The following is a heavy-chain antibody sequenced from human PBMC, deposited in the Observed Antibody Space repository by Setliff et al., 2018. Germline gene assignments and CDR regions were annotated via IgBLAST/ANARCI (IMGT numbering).Heavy chain of an antibody. CDR1: GFIFSEYY. CDR3: ARHSGFCSEITCYDMAV. J-gene: IGHJ6*02. V-gene: IGHV4-59*01. CDR2: IFYTGTT. D-gene: IGHD2-15*01. Sequence: GSLRLSCAASGFIFSEYYMNWIRQAPGKGLEWIGYIFYTGTTKYNPSLRSRVTMSLDTSRNQFSLRLNSVTATDTAVYYCARHSGFCSEITCYDMAVWGQGTTVTVSS.